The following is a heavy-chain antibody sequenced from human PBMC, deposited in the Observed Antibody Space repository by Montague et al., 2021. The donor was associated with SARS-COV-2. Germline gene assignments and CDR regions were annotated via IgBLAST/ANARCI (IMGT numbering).Heavy chain of an antibody. J-gene: IGHJ6*02. V-gene: IGHV4-34*01. CDR3: ARVRYYGSGTSLGMDV. Sequence: SETLSLTCTVSGGSISSYYWNWIRQPPGKGLEWIGEINHSGSTNYNPSLKSRVTISVDTSKNQFSLKLSSVTAADTAVYYCARVRYYGSGTSLGMDVWGQGTTVTVSS. D-gene: IGHD3-10*01. CDR2: INHSGST. CDR1: GGSISSYY.